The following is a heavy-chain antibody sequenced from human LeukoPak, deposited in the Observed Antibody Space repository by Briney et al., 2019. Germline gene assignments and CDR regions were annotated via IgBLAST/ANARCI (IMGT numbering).Heavy chain of an antibody. D-gene: IGHD4-17*01. CDR2: IYHSGST. J-gene: IGHJ4*02. Sequence: SETLSLTCTVSGGSISTSSYYWGWVRQPPGKGLEWIGTIYHSGSTYYNPSLKSRVTISVDTSKNQFSLKLSSVTAADTAVYYCAGVTTGAYYFDYWGQGTLVTVSS. CDR1: GGSISTSSYY. CDR3: AGVTTGAYYFDY. V-gene: IGHV4-39*07.